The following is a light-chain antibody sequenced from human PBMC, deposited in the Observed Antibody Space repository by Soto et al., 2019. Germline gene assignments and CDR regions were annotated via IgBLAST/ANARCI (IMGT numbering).Light chain of an antibody. CDR3: SAWDDSLSGWV. J-gene: IGLJ7*01. CDR2: ANN. Sequence: QPVLTQPPSASGTPGLRVTISCSGSTSNIGGNFVYWYQQFPGTAPKLLIYANNYRPSGVPDRFSGSKSGTSASLAISGLRSEDEAHYYCSAWDDSLSGWVFGGGTQLTVL. V-gene: IGLV1-47*02. CDR1: TSNIGGNF.